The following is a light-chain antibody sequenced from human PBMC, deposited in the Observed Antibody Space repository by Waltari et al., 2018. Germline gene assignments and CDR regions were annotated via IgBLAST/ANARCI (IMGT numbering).Light chain of an antibody. V-gene: IGLV3-21*02. J-gene: IGLJ2*01. Sequence: SFVVTQTPSVSVAPGQTAKIECGGKNIGSKSVQWYQQQAGQAPGLVIYDDSDRHTGIPERFSGSNSRNTATLTISSVEDGDEADYYCQVWDDNSEQVIFGGGSKLTVL. CDR1: NIGSKS. CDR2: DDS. CDR3: QVWDDNSEQVI.